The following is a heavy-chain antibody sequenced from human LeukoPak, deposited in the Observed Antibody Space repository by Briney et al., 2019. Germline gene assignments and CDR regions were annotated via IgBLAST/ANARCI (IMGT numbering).Heavy chain of an antibody. CDR3: ARDGSGDVGFDY. J-gene: IGHJ4*02. Sequence: SETLSLTCTVSRGSISNYYWGWIRQPPGKGLEWIGFFSYSGSTNYNPSLKSRVTISVDTSKNQFSLKLTSVTAADTAVYYCARDGSGDVGFDYWGQGTLVTVSS. CDR1: RGSISNYY. V-gene: IGHV4-59*01. D-gene: IGHD7-27*01. CDR2: FSYSGST.